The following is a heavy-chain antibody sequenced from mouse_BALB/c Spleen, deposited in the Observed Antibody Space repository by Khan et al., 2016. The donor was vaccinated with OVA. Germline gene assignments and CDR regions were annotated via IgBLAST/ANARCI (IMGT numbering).Heavy chain of an antibody. CDR1: GYSITSDYA. D-gene: IGHD1-1*01. J-gene: IGHJ2*01. CDR3: ARVYGGDFDY. CDR2: ISYSGNT. V-gene: IGHV3-2*02. Sequence: EVQLQESGPGLVKPSQSLSLTCTVTGYSITSDYAWNWIRQFPGKKLEWMGFISYSGNTNYQPTLKSRISITRDTSKHQFFLQLNSVTTEDTATYYCARVYGGDFDYWGQGTTLTVSS.